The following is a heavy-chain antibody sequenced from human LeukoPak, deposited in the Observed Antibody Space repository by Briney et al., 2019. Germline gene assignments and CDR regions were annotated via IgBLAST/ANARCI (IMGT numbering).Heavy chain of an antibody. V-gene: IGHV3-21*01. CDR1: GFTFSSYS. Sequence: PGRSLRLSCAASGFTFSSYSMNWVRQAPGKGLEWVSSISSSSSHIYYADSVKGRFTISRDNAKNSLYLQMNSLRAEDTAVYYCARDRGYCGGDCYDAFDIWGQGTMVTVSS. CDR2: ISSSSSHI. J-gene: IGHJ3*02. CDR3: ARDRGYCGGDCYDAFDI. D-gene: IGHD2-21*02.